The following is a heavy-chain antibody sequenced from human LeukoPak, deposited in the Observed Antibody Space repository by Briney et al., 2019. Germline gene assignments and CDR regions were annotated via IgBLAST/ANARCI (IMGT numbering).Heavy chain of an antibody. CDR1: GYTFTSYY. CDR3: VRSPAAVPYYFDY. Sequence: TVSCKASGYTFTSYYMHWVRQAPGQGLEWMGIIYPCDSDTRYSPSFQGQVTISADKSISTAYLQWSSLQASDTAMYYCVRSPAAVPYYFDYWGQGTLVTVSS. D-gene: IGHD2-2*02. CDR2: IYPCDSDT. J-gene: IGHJ4*02. V-gene: IGHV5-51*01.